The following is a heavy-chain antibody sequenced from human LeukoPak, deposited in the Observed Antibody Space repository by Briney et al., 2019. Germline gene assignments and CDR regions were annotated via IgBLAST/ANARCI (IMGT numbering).Heavy chain of an antibody. CDR2: IYSGGST. J-gene: IGHJ4*02. CDR3: AREDGSGSYGD. Sequence: PGGSLRLSCAASGFTVSSNYMSWVRQAPGKGLEWVSVIYSGGSTYYADSVKGRFTISRNNSKNTLYLQMNSLRAEDTAVYYCAREDGSGSYGDWGQGTLVTVSS. D-gene: IGHD3-10*01. V-gene: IGHV3-53*01. CDR1: GFTVSSNY.